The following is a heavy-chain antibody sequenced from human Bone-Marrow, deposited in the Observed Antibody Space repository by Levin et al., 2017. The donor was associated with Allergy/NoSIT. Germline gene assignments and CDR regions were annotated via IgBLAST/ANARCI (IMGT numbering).Heavy chain of an antibody. CDR3: ARDTHARDRADY. J-gene: IGHJ4*02. CDR1: GFSVINNY. CDR2: ISSDGTT. Sequence: ETLSLTCAASGFSVINNYMSWVRQAPGKGLEWLALISSDGTTSYTDSVRGRLTISRDNSRNMVYLQINSLRAEDTAVYYCARDTHARDRADYWGQGTLVVVSS. V-gene: IGHV3-53*01.